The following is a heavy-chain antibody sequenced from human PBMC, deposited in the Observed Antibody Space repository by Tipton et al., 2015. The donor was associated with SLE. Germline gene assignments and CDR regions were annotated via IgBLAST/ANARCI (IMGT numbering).Heavy chain of an antibody. V-gene: IGHV3-30*03. CDR2: ISYDGSNK. Sequence: SLRLSCAASGFTFSSYGMHWVRQAPGKGLEWVAVISYDGSNKYYADSVKGRFTISRDNSKNTLYLQMNSLRAEDTAVYYCARVFRSMSDAFDIWGQGTMVTVSS. J-gene: IGHJ3*02. CDR3: ARVFRSMSDAFDI. CDR1: GFTFSSYG.